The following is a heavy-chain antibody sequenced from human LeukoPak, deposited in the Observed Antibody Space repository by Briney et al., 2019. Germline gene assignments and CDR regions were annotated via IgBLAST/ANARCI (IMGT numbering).Heavy chain of an antibody. J-gene: IGHJ4*02. CDR1: GYTFTSYG. Sequence: ASVKVSCKASGYTFTSYGISWVRQAPGQGLEWMGWISAYNGNTNYAQKLQGRVTMTTDTSTSTAYMELRSLRSDDTAVYYCARDGTRGAHYYDSSGYYLPFPLGYWGQGTLVTVSS. CDR2: ISAYNGNT. V-gene: IGHV1-18*01. CDR3: ARDGTRGAHYYDSSGYYLPFPLGY. D-gene: IGHD3-22*01.